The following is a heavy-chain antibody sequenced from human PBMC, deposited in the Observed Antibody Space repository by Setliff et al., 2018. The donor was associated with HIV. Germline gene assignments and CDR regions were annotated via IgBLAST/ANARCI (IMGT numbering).Heavy chain of an antibody. CDR1: GFSFSAHA. J-gene: IGHJ5*02. Sequence: GGSLRLSCAASGFSFSAHAMSWVRRAPGMGLEWVGRIKTQPSNYATAYGASMEGRFTISRDDSKSTAYLQLSSLKVEDTAVYFCAASVDGDCATTSCTNWFDPWGQGTLVTVSS. CDR3: AASVDGDCATTSCTNWFDP. CDR2: IKTQPSNYAT. D-gene: IGHD2-21*01. V-gene: IGHV3-73*01.